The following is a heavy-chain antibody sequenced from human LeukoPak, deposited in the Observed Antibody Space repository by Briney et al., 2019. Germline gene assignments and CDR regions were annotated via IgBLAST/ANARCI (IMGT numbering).Heavy chain of an antibody. CDR2: ISYDGSNK. V-gene: IGHV3-30*19. Sequence: GGSLRLSCAASGFTFSSYGMHWVRQAPGKGLEWVAVISYDGSNKYYADSVKGRFTISRDNSKNTLYLQMNSLRAEDTAVYYCARDLREIVVVVAAAHAFDIWGQGTMVTVSS. D-gene: IGHD2-15*01. CDR1: GFTFSSYG. J-gene: IGHJ3*02. CDR3: ARDLREIVVVVAAAHAFDI.